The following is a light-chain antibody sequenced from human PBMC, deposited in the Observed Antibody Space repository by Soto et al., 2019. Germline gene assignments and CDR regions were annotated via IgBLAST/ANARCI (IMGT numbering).Light chain of an antibody. CDR2: DAS. CDR1: QSVSSY. V-gene: IGKV3-11*01. Sequence: EIVLTQSPATLSLSPGERATLSCRASQSVSSYLAWYQQKPGQAPRLLIYDASNRATGIPARFSGSGSGTDITLTISIRELEDFAVADCQRRRNWPPVYTFGQGTKLEIK. CDR3: QRRRNWPPVYT. J-gene: IGKJ2*01.